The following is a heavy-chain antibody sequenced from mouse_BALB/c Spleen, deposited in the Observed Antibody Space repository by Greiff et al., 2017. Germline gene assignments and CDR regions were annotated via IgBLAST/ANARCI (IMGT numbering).Heavy chain of an antibody. CDR3: ARHLFDY. CDR1: GFTFSSYG. CDR2: ISSGGSYT. Sequence: EVQGVESGGDLVKPGGSLKLSCAASGFTFSSYGMSWVRQTPDKRLEWVATISSGGSYTYYPDSVKGRFTISRDNAKNTLYLQMSSLKSEDTAMYYCARHLFDYWGQGTLVTVSA. V-gene: IGHV5-6*01. J-gene: IGHJ3*01.